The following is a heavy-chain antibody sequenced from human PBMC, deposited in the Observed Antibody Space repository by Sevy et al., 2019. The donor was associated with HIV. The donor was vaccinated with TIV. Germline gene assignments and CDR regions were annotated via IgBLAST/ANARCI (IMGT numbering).Heavy chain of an antibody. Sequence: GGSLRLSCAASGFTFSDYAMHWVRQVPGKGLEWVSGISWNSSAIGYADSVKGRFTISRDNGQNSLYLQMNSLRIDDTALYYCGRANGYCFVNSCFGGSIYAFDILGQGTMVTVSS. V-gene: IGHV3-9*01. CDR2: ISWNSSAI. D-gene: IGHD2-15*01. CDR3: GRANGYCFVNSCFGGSIYAFDI. J-gene: IGHJ3*02. CDR1: GFTFSDYA.